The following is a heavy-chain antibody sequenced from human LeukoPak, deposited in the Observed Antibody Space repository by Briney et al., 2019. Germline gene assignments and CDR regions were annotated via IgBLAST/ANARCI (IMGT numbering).Heavy chain of an antibody. CDR1: GFTFSDYT. J-gene: IGHJ3*02. CDR3: AREVGEAFDI. CDR2: ISSSSSYI. D-gene: IGHD3-10*01. V-gene: IGHV3-21*01. Sequence: GGSLRLSCAASGFTFSDYTMNWVRQTPGKGLEWVSSISSSSSYIYYADSVKGRFTISRDNAKNSLYLQMNSLRAEDTAVYYCAREVGEAFDIWGQGTMVTVSS.